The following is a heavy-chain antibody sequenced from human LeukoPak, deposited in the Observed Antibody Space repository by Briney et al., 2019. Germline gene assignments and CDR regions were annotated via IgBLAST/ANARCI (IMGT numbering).Heavy chain of an antibody. CDR3: ARYFGSGSGLDY. CDR2: INPSRRHT. V-gene: IGHV1-46*01. Sequence: ASVKVSCKATGYTFTNYYIHWVRQAPGQGLGWMGLINPSRRHTTHAQKFQGRVTLNRDTSTSTVYMELTSLRSLDTAVYYCARYFGSGSGLDYWGQGTLVTVSS. J-gene: IGHJ4*02. D-gene: IGHD3-10*01. CDR1: GYTFTNYY.